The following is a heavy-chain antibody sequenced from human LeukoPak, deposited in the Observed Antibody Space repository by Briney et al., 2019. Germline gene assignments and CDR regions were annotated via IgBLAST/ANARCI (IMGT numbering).Heavy chain of an antibody. CDR3: TRRHWSNPSFDY. J-gene: IGHJ4*02. CDR2: IRSKPYGGTT. CDR1: GFNFGDYV. D-gene: IGHD1-14*01. V-gene: IGHV3-49*04. Sequence: GRSLRLSCTASGFNFGDYVMSWVRQAPGKGLEWVAFIRSKPYGGTTEYAASVKGRFTILRDDSKSIAYLQTNSLQTEDTDVYYCTRRHWSNPSFDYWGQGTLVTVSS.